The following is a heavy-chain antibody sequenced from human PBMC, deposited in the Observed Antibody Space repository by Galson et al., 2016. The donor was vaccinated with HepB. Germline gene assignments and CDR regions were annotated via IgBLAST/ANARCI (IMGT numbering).Heavy chain of an antibody. Sequence: SLRLSCAASGFTFGSSGMHWVRQAPGKGLEWVAVISYDGRYKYYADSVTGRFTISRDNSKNTVYMQMNSLRAEDTAVYYCARDGQNWNDELDYWGQGTLVTVSS. CDR1: GFTFGSSG. V-gene: IGHV3-30*03. D-gene: IGHD1-1*01. CDR3: ARDGQNWNDELDY. J-gene: IGHJ4*02. CDR2: ISYDGRYK.